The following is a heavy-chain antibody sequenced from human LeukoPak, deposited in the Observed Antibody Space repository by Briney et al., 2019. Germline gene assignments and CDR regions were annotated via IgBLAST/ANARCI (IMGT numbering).Heavy chain of an antibody. CDR2: ISGSGGST. CDR3: ARAPSAKVTGFDY. CDR1: GFTFSSYA. J-gene: IGHJ4*02. D-gene: IGHD1-20*01. Sequence: GGSLRLSCAASGFTFSSYAMSWVRQAPGKGLEWVSAISGSGGSTYYADSVKGRFTISRDNSKNTLYLQMNSLRAEDTAVYCCARAPSAKVTGFDYWGQGTLVTVSS. V-gene: IGHV3-23*01.